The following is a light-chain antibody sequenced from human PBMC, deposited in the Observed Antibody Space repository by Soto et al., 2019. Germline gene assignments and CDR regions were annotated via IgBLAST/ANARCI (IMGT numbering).Light chain of an antibody. J-gene: IGLJ1*01. V-gene: IGLV2-14*01. CDR2: DVS. CDR3: SSYTSSSTPLYV. Sequence: QSVLTQPASVSGSPGQSIALSCTGNSNDVGAYDYVSWYQQHPGKAPKLMIYDVSNRPSGVSNRFSGSKSGNTASLTISGLQAEDEADYYCSSYTSSSTPLYVFGTGTKVTVL. CDR1: SNDVGAYDY.